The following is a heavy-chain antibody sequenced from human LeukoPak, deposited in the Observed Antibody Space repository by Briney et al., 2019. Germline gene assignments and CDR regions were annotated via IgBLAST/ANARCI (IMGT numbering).Heavy chain of an antibody. J-gene: IGHJ5*02. CDR1: GFSFTTYS. CDR3: ARDVGHRSWFDP. CDR2: ISIDSTTI. Sequence: PGGSLRLSCVASGFSFTTYSMHWVRQAPGKGLEWVSYISIDSTTIYYAASAKGRFTISRDNVKNSLYLQMNSLTAEDTAMYYCARDVGHRSWFDPWGQGTLVTVSS. V-gene: IGHV3-48*01.